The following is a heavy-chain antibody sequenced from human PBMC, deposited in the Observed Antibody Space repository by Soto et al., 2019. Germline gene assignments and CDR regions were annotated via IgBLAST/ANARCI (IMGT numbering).Heavy chain of an antibody. J-gene: IGHJ5*02. V-gene: IGHV4-34*01. CDR2: INHSGST. CDR1: GGSFSGYY. Sequence: SETLSLTCAVYGGSFSGYYWTWIRQPPGTGLEWIGEINHSGSTNYNPSLKSRVTISVDTSKNQFSLKLTSVTAADTAVYYCVHRPYYCTGGSCYSNWFDPRGQGTLVTVSS. CDR3: VHRPYYCTGGSCYSNWFDP. D-gene: IGHD2-15*01.